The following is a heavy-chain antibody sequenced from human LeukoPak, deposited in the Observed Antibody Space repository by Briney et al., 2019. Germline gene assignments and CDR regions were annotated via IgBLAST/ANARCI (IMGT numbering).Heavy chain of an antibody. J-gene: IGHJ4*02. CDR3: AKDAASAYGSGTLLYRGGIDY. V-gene: IGHV3-9*01. Sequence: PGRSLRLSCAASGFTFDDYAMHWVRQAPGKGLEWVSGISWNSGSIGYADSVKGRFTISRDNAKNSLYLQMNSLRAEDTALYYCAKDAASAYGSGTLLYRGGIDYWGQGTLVTVSS. CDR1: GFTFDDYA. CDR2: ISWNSGSI. D-gene: IGHD3-10*01.